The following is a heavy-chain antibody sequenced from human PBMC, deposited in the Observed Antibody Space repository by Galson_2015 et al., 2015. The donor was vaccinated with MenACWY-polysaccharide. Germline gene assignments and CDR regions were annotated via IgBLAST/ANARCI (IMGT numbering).Heavy chain of an antibody. D-gene: IGHD4-17*01. CDR2: TSYDGLNK. V-gene: IGHV3-30-3*01. CDR3: ARGRPLRRIMTRVL. Sequence: SLRLSCAASGFSLSSFEMHWVRQAPDKGLDWVAVTSYDGLNKDYADSVKGRFIISRDNSKNTVYLQMNSLRVEDTAMYYCARGRPLRRIMTRVLWGQGTPVTVAS. J-gene: IGHJ4*02. CDR1: GFSLSSFE.